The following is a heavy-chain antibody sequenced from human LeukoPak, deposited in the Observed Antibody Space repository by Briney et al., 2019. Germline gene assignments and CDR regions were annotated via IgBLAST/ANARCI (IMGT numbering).Heavy chain of an antibody. CDR1: GYTFTSYG. D-gene: IGHD3-22*01. CDR2: ISAYNGNT. V-gene: IGHV1-18*01. Sequence: GASVKVSCKASGYTFTSYGISWVRQAPGQGLEWMGWISAYNGNTNYAQKLQGRVTMTTDTSTSTAYMELRSQGSDDTAVYYCANDHPGHYDSSGYYVHWGQGTLVTVSS. CDR3: ANDHPGHYDSSGYYVH. J-gene: IGHJ4*02.